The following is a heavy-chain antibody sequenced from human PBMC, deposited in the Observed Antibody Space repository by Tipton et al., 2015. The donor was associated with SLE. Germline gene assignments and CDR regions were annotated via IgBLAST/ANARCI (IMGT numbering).Heavy chain of an antibody. CDR2: IYYSGST. J-gene: IGHJ6*02. Sequence: LRLSCTVSGVSFTSHYWNWIRQPPGKGLEWIGFIYYSGSTNYNPSLKSRVTISVDTSKNQFSLKLTSVTAADTAVYYCARDSYYDFWSGYFSGGMDVWGQGTTVTVSS. V-gene: IGHV4-59*11. CDR3: ARDSYYDFWSGYFSGGMDV. D-gene: IGHD3-3*01. CDR1: GVSFTSHY.